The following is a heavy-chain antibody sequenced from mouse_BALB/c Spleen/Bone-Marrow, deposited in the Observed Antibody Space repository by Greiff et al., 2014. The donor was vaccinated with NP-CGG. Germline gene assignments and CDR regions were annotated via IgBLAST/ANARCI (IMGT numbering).Heavy chain of an antibody. Sequence: DVKLQESGAELVKPGASVKLSCTASGFNIKDTYMHWVKQRPEQSLEWIGRIDPANGNTKYDPKFQGKATITADTSSNTAYLQLSSLTSEDTAFYYGARYYYCSSYFDYWGQGTTLTVSS. CDR1: GFNIKDTY. CDR2: IDPANGNT. CDR3: ARYYYCSSYFDY. D-gene: IGHD1-1*01. V-gene: IGHV14-3*02. J-gene: IGHJ2*01.